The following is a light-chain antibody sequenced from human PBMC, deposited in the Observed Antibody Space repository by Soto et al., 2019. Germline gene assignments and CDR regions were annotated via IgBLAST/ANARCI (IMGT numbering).Light chain of an antibody. V-gene: IGLV2-14*01. CDR3: TSYTSDSTYV. CDR1: GAYVGRYNY. J-gene: IGLJ1*01. Sequence: QSVLTQPASVSGSPGQSITISCTGTGAYVGRYNYVSWYQQHPGKAPKLMVYDVSNRPSWVSNRFSGSKSGITASLTISGLQAEDEADYYCTSYTSDSTYVFGTGTKVTVL. CDR2: DVS.